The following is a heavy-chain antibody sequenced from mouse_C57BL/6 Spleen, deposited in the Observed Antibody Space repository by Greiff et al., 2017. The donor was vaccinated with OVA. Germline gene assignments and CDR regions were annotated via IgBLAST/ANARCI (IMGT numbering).Heavy chain of an antibody. V-gene: IGHV5-4*01. Sequence: EVKVEESGGGLVKPGGSLKLSCAASGFTFSSYAMSWVRQTPEKRLEWVATISDGGSYTYYPDNVKGRFTISRDNAKNNLYLQMSHLKSEDTAMYYCAREGDYAWFAYWGQGTLVTVSA. CDR1: GFTFSSYA. CDR3: AREGDYAWFAY. CDR2: ISDGGSYT. D-gene: IGHD2-4*01. J-gene: IGHJ3*01.